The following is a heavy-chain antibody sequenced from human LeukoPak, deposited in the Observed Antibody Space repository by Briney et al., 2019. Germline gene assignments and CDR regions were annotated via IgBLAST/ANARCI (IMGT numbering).Heavy chain of an antibody. CDR2: INPGGRST. V-gene: IGHV1-46*01. CDR3: ARGIWSTTLTAYYLDY. D-gene: IGHD4-17*01. Sequence: ASVKVSCKASGYTFTNYYIHWVRQAPGQGLEWMGIINPGGRSTSYAQKFQGRVTITRDTSASIAYMELSSLRSDDMAVYYCARGIWSTTLTAYYLDYWGQGTLVTVSS. J-gene: IGHJ4*02. CDR1: GYTFTNYY.